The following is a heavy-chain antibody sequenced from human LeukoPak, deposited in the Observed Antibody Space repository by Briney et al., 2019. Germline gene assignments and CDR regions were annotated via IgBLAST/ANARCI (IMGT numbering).Heavy chain of an antibody. D-gene: IGHD2-15*01. Sequence: GGSLRLSCAASGLTSNNFAMSWVRQAPGKGLEWVSVICGSGDTTYYADSVKGRFTISRDNSKNTLYLQMNSLRGEDTAVYYCAKGSGGSCYSQVYSWGQGTLVTVSS. CDR1: GLTSNNFA. J-gene: IGHJ4*02. V-gene: IGHV3-23*01. CDR3: AKGSGGSCYSQVYS. CDR2: ICGSGDTT.